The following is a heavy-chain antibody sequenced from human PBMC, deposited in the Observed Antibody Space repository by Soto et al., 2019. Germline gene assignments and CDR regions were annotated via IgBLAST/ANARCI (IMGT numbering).Heavy chain of an antibody. CDR2: ISWHSGSI. Sequence: EVQLVESGGGLVQPGRSLRLSCAASGFTFDDYAMHWVRQAPGKGLEWVSGISWHSGSIGYADSVKGRFTISRDNAKNSLYLQMNSLRAEDTALYYCAKDLDCSSTSCYTTGSTYYYYGMDVWGQGTTVTVSS. D-gene: IGHD2-2*02. J-gene: IGHJ6*02. CDR1: GFTFDDYA. CDR3: AKDLDCSSTSCYTTGSTYYYYGMDV. V-gene: IGHV3-9*01.